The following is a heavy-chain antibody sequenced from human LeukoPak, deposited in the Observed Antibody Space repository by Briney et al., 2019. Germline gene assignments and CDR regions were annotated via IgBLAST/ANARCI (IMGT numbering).Heavy chain of an antibody. CDR3: ASLTTADAFDI. D-gene: IGHD3-22*01. CDR1: GGSITSSHW. CDR2: IYHSGST. J-gene: IGHJ3*02. V-gene: IGHV4-4*02. Sequence: PSETLSLTCAVSGGSITSSHWWSWVRQPPGKGLEWIGEIYHSGSTNYNPSLKSRVTISVDKSKNQFSLKLTSVTAADTAVFYCASLTTADAFDIWGQGTMVTVSS.